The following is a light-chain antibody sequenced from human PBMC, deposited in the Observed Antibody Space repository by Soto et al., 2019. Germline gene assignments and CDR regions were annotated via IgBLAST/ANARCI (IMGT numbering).Light chain of an antibody. CDR1: QSISSY. V-gene: IGKV1-39*01. CDR3: QRLSGYPVA. J-gene: IGKJ5*01. CDR2: AAA. Sequence: DIHITQSTSSLSASIGDGVTITWRASQSISSYLNWYQQKPGEAPELLIFAAASLQSGVPSWFRGCGSGTDFTLTISSLQPEDFATYYCQRLSGYPVAFGQGRRLAI.